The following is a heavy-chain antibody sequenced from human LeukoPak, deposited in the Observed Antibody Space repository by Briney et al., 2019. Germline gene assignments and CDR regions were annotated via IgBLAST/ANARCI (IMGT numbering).Heavy chain of an antibody. Sequence: ASVKVPCKASGYTFTSYYMHWVRQAPGQGLEWMGIINPSGGSTSYAQKFQGRVTMTRDMSTSTVYMELSSLRSEDTAVYYCARDSTSIFGVVIPFDYWGQGTLVTVSS. CDR3: ARDSTSIFGVVIPFDY. CDR1: GYTFTSYY. J-gene: IGHJ4*02. CDR2: INPSGGST. D-gene: IGHD3-3*01. V-gene: IGHV1-46*01.